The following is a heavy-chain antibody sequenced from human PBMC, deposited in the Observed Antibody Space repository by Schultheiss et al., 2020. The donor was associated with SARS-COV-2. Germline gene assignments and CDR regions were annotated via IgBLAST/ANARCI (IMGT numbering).Heavy chain of an antibody. CDR1: GGSFSGYY. CDR3: ARGGMATGGD. Sequence: SETLSLTCAVYGGSFSGYYWSWIRQPPGKGLEWIGEIYHSGSTNYNPSLKSRVTISVDTSKNQFSLKLSSVTAADTAVYYCARGGMATGGDWGQGTLVTVSS. CDR2: IYHSGST. J-gene: IGHJ4*02. V-gene: IGHV4-34*01. D-gene: IGHD5-24*01.